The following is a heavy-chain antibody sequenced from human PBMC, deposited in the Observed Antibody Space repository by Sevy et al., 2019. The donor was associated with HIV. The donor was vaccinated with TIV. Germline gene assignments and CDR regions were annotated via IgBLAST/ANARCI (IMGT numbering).Heavy chain of an antibody. CDR1: GYTFTHYW. V-gene: IGHV5-51*01. CDR2: IFPGDSET. CDR3: ARHPSLSAFDI. J-gene: IGHJ3*02. Sequence: GESLKISCKASGYTFTHYWIGWVRQMPGKGLEWMGIIFPGDSETGYSPSFQGQVTFSADKSITTAYLQWSSLKASDTAMYYCARHPSLSAFDIWGQGTMVTVSS.